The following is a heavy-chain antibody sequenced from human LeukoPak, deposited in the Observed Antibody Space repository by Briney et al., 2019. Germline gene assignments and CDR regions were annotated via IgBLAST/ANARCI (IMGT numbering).Heavy chain of an antibody. D-gene: IGHD3-10*01. Sequence: GGSLRLSCAASGFTFSSYSMNWVRQAPGKGLEWVSYISSSSSTIYYADSVKGRFTISRDNAKNSPYLQMNSLRAEDTAVYYCARTDYYGSGSYYNYIDYWGQGTLVTVSS. CDR3: ARTDYYGSGSYYNYIDY. CDR2: ISSSSSTI. CDR1: GFTFSSYS. V-gene: IGHV3-48*01. J-gene: IGHJ4*02.